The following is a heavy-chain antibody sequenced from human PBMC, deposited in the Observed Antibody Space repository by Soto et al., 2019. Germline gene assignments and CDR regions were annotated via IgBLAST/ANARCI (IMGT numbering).Heavy chain of an antibody. D-gene: IGHD6-13*01. V-gene: IGHV3-23*01. CDR1: GFTFSSYA. CDR2: ISGSGGST. Sequence: EVQLLESGGGLVQPGGSLRLSCAASGFTFSSYAMSWVRQAPGKGLEWVSAISGSGGSTYYADSVKGRFTISRDNSKNTLYLQMNSLRAEDTVVYYCAKDPHSSSWQGDVFGFDPWGQGTLVTVSS. CDR3: AKDPHSSSWQGDVFGFDP. J-gene: IGHJ5*02.